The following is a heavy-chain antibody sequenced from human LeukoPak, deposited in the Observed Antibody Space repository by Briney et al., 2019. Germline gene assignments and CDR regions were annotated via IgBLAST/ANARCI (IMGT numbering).Heavy chain of an antibody. J-gene: IGHJ2*01. CDR3: ARGPSSGSPYWYFDL. V-gene: IGHV3-30*04. D-gene: IGHD3-22*01. Sequence: GGSLRLSCAASGFTFSSYTMHWVRQAPGKGLEWVAVISYDGSNKYYADSVKGRFTISRDNSKNTLYLQMNSLRAEDTAVYYCARGPSSGSPYWYFDLWGRGTLVTVSS. CDR2: ISYDGSNK. CDR1: GFTFSSYT.